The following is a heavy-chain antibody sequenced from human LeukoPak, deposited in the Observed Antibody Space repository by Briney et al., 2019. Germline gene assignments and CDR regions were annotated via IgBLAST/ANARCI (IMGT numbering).Heavy chain of an antibody. V-gene: IGHV3-66*01. D-gene: IGHD3-22*01. CDR1: GFTVSSNY. Sequence: GGSLRLSCAASGFTVSSNYMSWVRQAPGKGLEWVSVIYSGGSTYYADSVKGRFTISRDNSKNTLYLQMNSLRAEDTAVYYCARDSSPTKYYCDSSGYLDWGQGTLVTVSS. J-gene: IGHJ4*02. CDR3: ARDSSPTKYYCDSSGYLD. CDR2: IYSGGST.